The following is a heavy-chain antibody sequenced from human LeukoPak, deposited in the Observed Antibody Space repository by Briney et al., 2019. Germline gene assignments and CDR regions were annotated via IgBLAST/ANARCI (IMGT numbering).Heavy chain of an antibody. J-gene: IGHJ4*02. CDR1: GFTFSSYG. D-gene: IGHD3-22*01. Sequence: GRSLRLSCAASGFTFSSYGMHWVRQTPGKGLEWVAVIWYDGSNKYYADSVEGRFTISRDNSKNTLYLQMNSLRAEDTAVYYCARGRDYYDSSGSYEYYFDYWGQGTLVTVSS. V-gene: IGHV3-33*01. CDR3: ARGRDYYDSSGSYEYYFDY. CDR2: IWYDGSNK.